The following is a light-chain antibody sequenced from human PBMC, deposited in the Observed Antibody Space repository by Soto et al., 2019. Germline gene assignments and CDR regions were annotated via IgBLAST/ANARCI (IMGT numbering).Light chain of an antibody. Sequence: EIVLTQSPGTLSLSPGERATLSCRASQSVNSNYFARYQQKPGQVPRPLIYGASISAAVVPDRLSGSGSGKDFTITISRLEPEDSDVYYCPQYGTSPHTFGQGTKLEIK. CDR1: QSVNSNY. CDR2: GAS. V-gene: IGKV3-20*01. J-gene: IGKJ2*01. CDR3: PQYGTSPHT.